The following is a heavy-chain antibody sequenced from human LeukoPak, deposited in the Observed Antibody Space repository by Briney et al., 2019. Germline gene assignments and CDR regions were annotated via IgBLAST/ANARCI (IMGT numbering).Heavy chain of an antibody. CDR1: GGSFSGYY. CDR2: INHSGST. V-gene: IGHV4-34*01. D-gene: IGHD5-24*01. CDR3: ARAGYRYFDY. Sequence: PSETLSLTCAVYGGSFSGYYWSWIRQPPGKGLEWIGEINHSGSTNYNPSLKSRVTISVDTSKNQFSLKLSSVTAADTAVYYCARAGYRYFDYWGQGTLVTVSS. J-gene: IGHJ4*02.